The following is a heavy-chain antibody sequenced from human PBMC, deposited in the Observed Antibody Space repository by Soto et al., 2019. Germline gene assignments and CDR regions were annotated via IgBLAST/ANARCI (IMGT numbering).Heavy chain of an antibody. CDR3: AKDRNYPRDQCHY. V-gene: IGHV3-23*01. CDR1: GFTFSTYA. J-gene: IGHJ4*02. CDR2: ISANGQGI. Sequence: WGSLRLSCAASGFTFSTYALSWVRQAPGKGLEWVSAISANGQGIYYADSVRGRFTISRDNSKNTIFLHMDSLRAEDTAVYYCAKDRNYPRDQCHYWGQGTLVTVSS. D-gene: IGHD1-7*01.